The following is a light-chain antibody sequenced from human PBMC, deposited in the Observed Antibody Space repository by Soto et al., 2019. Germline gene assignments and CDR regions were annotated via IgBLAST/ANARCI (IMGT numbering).Light chain of an antibody. CDR2: DVS. CDR3: QQYNDYSAT. CDR1: QKSSPW. J-gene: IGKJ1*01. Sequence: DIEMVQSPSALSASVGDIVTITCRASQKSSPWLAWYQQKPGQAPKLLMYDVSSLKRGVPSRFSGSGSGTEFTLTISILQPDDFATYYCQQYNDYSATFGQGTKVDI. V-gene: IGKV1-5*01.